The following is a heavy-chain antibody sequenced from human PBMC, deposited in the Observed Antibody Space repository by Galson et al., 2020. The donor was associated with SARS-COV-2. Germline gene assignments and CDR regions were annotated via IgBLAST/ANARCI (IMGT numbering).Heavy chain of an antibody. CDR2: ISGSGGST. D-gene: IGHD3-10*01. Sequence: SCAASGFTFSSYAMSWVRQAPGKGLEWVSAISGSGGSTYYADSVKGRFTISRDNSKNTLYLQMNSLRAEDTAVYYCATPRTMVSLSGSFDYWGQGTLVTVSS. V-gene: IGHV3-23*01. J-gene: IGHJ4*02. CDR1: GFTFSSYA. CDR3: ATPRTMVSLSGSFDY.